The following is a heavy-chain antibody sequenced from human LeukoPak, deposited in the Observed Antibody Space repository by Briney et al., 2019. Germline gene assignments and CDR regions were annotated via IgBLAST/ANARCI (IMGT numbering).Heavy chain of an antibody. D-gene: IGHD6-19*01. Sequence: SETLSLTCTVSGGSITNYYWAWIRQSPGKGLEWTGYIYYSGSTNYNPSLKSRVTISVDTSKNQFSLKLSSVTAADTAVYYCARSERGQWLVGGYWGQGTLVTVSS. J-gene: IGHJ4*02. CDR2: IYYSGST. CDR3: ARSERGQWLVGGY. V-gene: IGHV4-59*01. CDR1: GGSITNYY.